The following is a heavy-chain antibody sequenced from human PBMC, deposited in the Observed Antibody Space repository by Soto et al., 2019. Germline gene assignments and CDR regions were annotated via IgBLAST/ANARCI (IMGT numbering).Heavy chain of an antibody. V-gene: IGHV1-3*04. J-gene: IGHJ5*02. CDR3: ARAPLCGGKCYDPYFDP. D-gene: IGHD2-15*01. Sequence: ASVKVSCKASGYPFICYPIPWVRQAPVQRLEWVGGINIGHGNTQYSQKFQGRVTITTDTSASTGYMELRSLTSEDTAVYYCARAPLCGGKCYDPYFDPWG. CDR1: GYPFICYP. CDR2: INIGHGNT.